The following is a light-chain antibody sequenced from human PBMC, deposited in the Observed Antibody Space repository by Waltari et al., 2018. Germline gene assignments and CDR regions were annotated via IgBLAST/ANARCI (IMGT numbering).Light chain of an antibody. CDR2: GAS. CDR3: QQYDGSVVT. CDR1: QTITGSW. V-gene: IGKV3-20*01. Sequence: EIVLTQSPGTLSVSPGARVTVSCRASQTITGSWLTWYHQKPGQAPRLLIYGASNSAPGSPNRFSGSWSGTDFTLTISRLEPEDSAVYYCQQYDGSVVTFGGGTKVEIK. J-gene: IGKJ4*01.